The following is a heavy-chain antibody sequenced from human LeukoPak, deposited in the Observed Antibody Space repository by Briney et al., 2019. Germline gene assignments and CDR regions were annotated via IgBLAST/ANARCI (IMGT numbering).Heavy chain of an antibody. CDR2: ISYDGSNK. V-gene: IGHV3-30-3*01. CDR3: AREAAAGRDAFDI. CDR1: GFTFSSYA. J-gene: IGHJ3*02. D-gene: IGHD6-13*01. Sequence: GGSLRLSCAASGFTFSSYAMHRVRQAPGKGLEWVAVISYDGSNKYYADSVKGRFTISRDNSKNTLYLQMNSLRAEDTAVYYCAREAAAGRDAFDIWGQGTMVTVSS.